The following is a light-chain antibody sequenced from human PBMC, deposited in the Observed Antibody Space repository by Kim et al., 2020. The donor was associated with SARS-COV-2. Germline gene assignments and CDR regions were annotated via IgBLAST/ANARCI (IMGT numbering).Light chain of an antibody. CDR2: GAS. CDR3: QQYGSSPYT. CDR1: QSVSSSY. Sequence: EIVLTQAPVTLSLSPGERATLSCRASQSVSSSYLAWYQQKPGQAPRLLIYGASSRATGIPDRFSGSGSGTDFTLTISRLEPEDFAVYSCQQYGSSPYTFGQGTKLE. V-gene: IGKV3-20*01. J-gene: IGKJ2*01.